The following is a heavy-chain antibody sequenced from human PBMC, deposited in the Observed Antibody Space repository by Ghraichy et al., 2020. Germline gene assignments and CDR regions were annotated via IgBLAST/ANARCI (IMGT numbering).Heavy chain of an antibody. CDR1: GFTFSGYG. CDR3: VKGGGGSVVDH. Sequence: GSLRLSCAASGFTFSGYGMTWVRQAPGRGLECVAIITGSVDATFYAVSVRGRFTVSRDNSKSTLFLQMNSLRVEDTAVYYCVKGGGGSVVDHWGQGTLVTVSS. V-gene: IGHV3-23*01. J-gene: IGHJ4*02. CDR2: ITGSVDAT. D-gene: IGHD3-16*01.